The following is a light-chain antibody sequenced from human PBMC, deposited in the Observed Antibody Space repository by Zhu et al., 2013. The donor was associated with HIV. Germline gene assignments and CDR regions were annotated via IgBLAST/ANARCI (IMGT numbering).Light chain of an antibody. CDR1: QRVGSN. CDR3: QQYGSSPRT. J-gene: IGKJ1*01. CDR2: DAS. Sequence: EIVLTQSPATLSVAPGERVTLSCQASQRVGSNLAWYQQRPGRAPRLLIFDASTRAAGVPSRFSASGAGTNFTLTISRLEPEDFAVYHCQQYGSSPRTFGQGTKVEIK. V-gene: IGKV3D-20*01.